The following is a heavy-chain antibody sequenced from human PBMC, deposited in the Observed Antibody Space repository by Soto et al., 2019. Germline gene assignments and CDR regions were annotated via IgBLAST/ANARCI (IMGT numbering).Heavy chain of an antibody. CDR3: ARVIGYCSGGSCYPFDY. Sequence: PGGSLRLSCAASGFTFSSYWMTWVRQAPGMGLEWVANIKQDGSEKYYVDSVKGRFTVSRDNAKNSLYLQMNSLRAEDTAVYYCARVIGYCSGGSCYPFDYWGQGTLVTVSS. V-gene: IGHV3-7*01. D-gene: IGHD2-15*01. CDR1: GFTFSSYW. J-gene: IGHJ4*02. CDR2: IKQDGSEK.